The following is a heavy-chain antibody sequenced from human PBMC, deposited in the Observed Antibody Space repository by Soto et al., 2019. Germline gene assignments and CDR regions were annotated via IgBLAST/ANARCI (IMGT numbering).Heavy chain of an antibody. CDR3: ARLGYCSGRNCY. CDR2: IIPMFGTT. D-gene: IGHD2-15*01. V-gene: IGHV1-69*01. CDR1: GGTFSNYA. Sequence: QVQLVQSGAVVKKPGSSVKVSCKASGGTFSNYAISWVRQAPGQGLEWMGQIIPMFGTTNYAQKLQGRVTITADESTSTAYMELSSLRSEDTDVYYCARLGYCSGRNCYWGQGTLVTVSS. J-gene: IGHJ4*02.